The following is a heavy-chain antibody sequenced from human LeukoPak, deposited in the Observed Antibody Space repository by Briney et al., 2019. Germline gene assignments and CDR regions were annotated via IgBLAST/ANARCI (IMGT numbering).Heavy chain of an antibody. CDR3: ARDHLVIEGYFDY. CDR1: GFSFSSHW. D-gene: IGHD1-26*01. Sequence: GGSLRLSCAASGFSFSSHWMHWVRLAPGKGLVWVSRISRDGSDTNYADSAKGRFTISRDNAKSMLYLQMNSLRAEDTAVYYCARDHLVIEGYFDYWGQGTLVTVSS. V-gene: IGHV3-74*01. CDR2: ISRDGSDT. J-gene: IGHJ4*02.